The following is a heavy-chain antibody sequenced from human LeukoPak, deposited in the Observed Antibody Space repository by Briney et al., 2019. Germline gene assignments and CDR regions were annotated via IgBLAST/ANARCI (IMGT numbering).Heavy chain of an antibody. CDR1: GFTFSSYS. D-gene: IGHD6-19*01. J-gene: IGHJ4*02. CDR2: ISSSSSYI. CDR3: ARDSPHHSSGILPDY. V-gene: IGHV3-21*01. Sequence: GGSLRLSCAASGFTFSSYSMNWVRQAPGKGLEWVSSISSSSSYIYYADSVKGRFTISRDNAKNSLYLQMNSLRVEDTAVYYCARDSPHHSSGILPDYWGQGTLVTVSS.